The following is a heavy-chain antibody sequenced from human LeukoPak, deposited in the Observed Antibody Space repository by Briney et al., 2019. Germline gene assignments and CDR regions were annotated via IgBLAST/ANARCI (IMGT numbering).Heavy chain of an antibody. Sequence: GGSLRLSCAASGFTFSNYAMNWVRQAPGKGLEWVSVVSGRGGSTSYADSVKGRFTISRDNSKNTLFLQLNSLRAEDTAVYYCAKVSVPTTDSAPFDHWGKGTQVTVSS. J-gene: IGHJ4*02. V-gene: IGHV3-23*01. D-gene: IGHD4-4*01. CDR1: GFTFSNYA. CDR2: VSGRGGST. CDR3: AKVSVPTTDSAPFDH.